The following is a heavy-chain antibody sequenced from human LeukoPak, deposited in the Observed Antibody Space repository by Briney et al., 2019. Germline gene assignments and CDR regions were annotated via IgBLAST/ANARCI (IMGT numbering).Heavy chain of an antibody. Sequence: ASVKVSCKASGGTFSSYAISWVRQAPGQGLEWMGRIIPILGIANYAQKFQGRVTITADKSTSTAYMELSSLRSEDTAVYYCARGVYYYASTIDYYYYYGMDVWGQGTTVTVSS. CDR1: GGTFSSYA. D-gene: IGHD3-22*01. V-gene: IGHV1-69*04. CDR2: IIPILGIA. J-gene: IGHJ6*02. CDR3: ARGVYYYASTIDYYYYYGMDV.